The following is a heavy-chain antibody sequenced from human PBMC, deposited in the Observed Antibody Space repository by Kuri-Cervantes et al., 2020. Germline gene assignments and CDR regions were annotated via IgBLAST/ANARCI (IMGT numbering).Heavy chain of an antibody. D-gene: IGHD7-27*01. J-gene: IGHJ4*02. CDR1: GFTFSSYA. V-gene: IGHV3-30*07. CDR2: ISYDGSNK. CDR3: ARTGERDFDY. Sequence: GESLKISCAASGFTFSSYAMHWVRQAPGKGLEWVAVISYDGSNKYYADSVKGRFTISRDNARNSLFLQMNSLRDEDTAVYYCARTGERDFDYWGQGTLVTVSS.